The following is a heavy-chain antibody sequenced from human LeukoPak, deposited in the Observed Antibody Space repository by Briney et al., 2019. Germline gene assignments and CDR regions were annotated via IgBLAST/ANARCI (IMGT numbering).Heavy chain of an antibody. CDR1: GGSISNYY. J-gene: IGHJ4*02. D-gene: IGHD3-16*02. CDR3: ATGPYDCVWGSYRYDYFDY. Sequence: SETLSLTCTVSGGSISNYYWSWIRQPPRKGLEWIGYIYYTGSTNYNPSLKSRVTISADTSKNQFSLKLSSVTAADTAVYYCATGPYDCVWGSYRYDYFDYWGQGTLVTVSS. CDR2: IYYTGST. V-gene: IGHV4-59*01.